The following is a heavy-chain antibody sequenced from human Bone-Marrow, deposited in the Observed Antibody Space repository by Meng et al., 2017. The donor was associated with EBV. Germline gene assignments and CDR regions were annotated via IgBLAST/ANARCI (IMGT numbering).Heavy chain of an antibody. CDR3: ARPAVLSGDYLL. CDR1: GDSIGTGFF. J-gene: IGHJ4*02. D-gene: IGHD4-17*01. V-gene: IGHV4-38-2*02. Sequence: QRQESGPGLVNPSEPLYLTCTVTGDSIGTGFFWAWIRQTPGRGLEWIGSVYHTGSTYDNPSLKSRVTMSVDTSKNQFSLNLSSVTAADTAVYYCARPAVLSGDYLLWGQGTLVTVSS. CDR2: VYHTGST.